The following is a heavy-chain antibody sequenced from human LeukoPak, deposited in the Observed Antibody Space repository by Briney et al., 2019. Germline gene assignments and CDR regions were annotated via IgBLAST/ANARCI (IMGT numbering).Heavy chain of an antibody. CDR1: GFTFSSYW. CDR2: IKQDGSER. D-gene: IGHD6-13*01. CDR3: ATQYGSSWRDYFDY. V-gene: IGHV3-7*03. J-gene: IGHJ4*02. Sequence: PGGSLRLSCAASGFTFSSYWMSWVRQAPGKGLEWVANIKQDGSERNHVDSVKGRFTISRDNAKDSLYLQMNSLRAEDTAVYYCATQYGSSWRDYFDYWGQGTLVTVSS.